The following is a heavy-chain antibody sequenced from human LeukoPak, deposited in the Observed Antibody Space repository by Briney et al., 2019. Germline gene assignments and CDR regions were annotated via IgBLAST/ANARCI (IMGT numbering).Heavy chain of an antibody. CDR2: ISAYNGNT. D-gene: IGHD1-26*01. CDR3: ARDRVVGATFGSAFDI. V-gene: IGHV1-18*01. Sequence: ASVKVSCKASGYTFTSYGISLLRQAPGQGLEWMGWISAYNGNTNYAQKLQGRVTMTTDTSTSTAYMELRSLRSDDTAVYYCARDRVVGATFGSAFDIWGQGTMVTVSP. CDR1: GYTFTSYG. J-gene: IGHJ3*02.